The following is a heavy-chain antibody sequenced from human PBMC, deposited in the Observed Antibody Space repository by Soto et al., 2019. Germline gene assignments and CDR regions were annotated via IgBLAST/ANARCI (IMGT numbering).Heavy chain of an antibody. CDR1: GGTFSSYA. CDR3: AREVGAVADPNWFDP. D-gene: IGHD3-16*01. Sequence: QVQLVQSGAEVKKPGSSVTVSCKASGGTFSSYAISWVRQAPGQGLEWMGGIIPIFGTANYAQKFQGRVTITADKSMSTAYMELSSLRSEDTAVYYCAREVGAVADPNWFDPWGQGPLVTVSS. CDR2: IIPIFGTA. V-gene: IGHV1-69*06. J-gene: IGHJ5*02.